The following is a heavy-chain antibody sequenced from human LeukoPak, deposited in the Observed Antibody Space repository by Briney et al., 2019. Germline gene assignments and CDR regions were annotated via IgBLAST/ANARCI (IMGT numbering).Heavy chain of an antibody. Sequence: GASVKVSCKASGYTFTSYGISWVRQAPGQGLEWVGSISTKNGYTKLAQKFQGRVAMTKDTSANTIYTDLKSLTFDDTAVYYCAREKLWFGEFPFDNWGQGTLVSVSS. CDR1: GYTFTSYG. CDR3: AREKLWFGEFPFDN. CDR2: ISTKNGYT. D-gene: IGHD3-10*01. J-gene: IGHJ4*02. V-gene: IGHV1-18*01.